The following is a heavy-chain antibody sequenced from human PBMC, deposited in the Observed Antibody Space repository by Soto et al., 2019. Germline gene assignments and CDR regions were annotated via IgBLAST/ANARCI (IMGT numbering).Heavy chain of an antibody. CDR1: GYSFTSYW. Sequence: PGESLKISCKGSGYSFTSYWISWVRQMPGKGLEWMGRIDPSDSYTNYSPSFQGHVTISADKSISTAYLQWSSLKASDTAMYYCARLSGSLSGSGPELNWGQGTLVTVSS. CDR3: ARLSGSLSGSGPELN. V-gene: IGHV5-10-1*01. CDR2: IDPSDSYT. D-gene: IGHD3-22*01. J-gene: IGHJ4*02.